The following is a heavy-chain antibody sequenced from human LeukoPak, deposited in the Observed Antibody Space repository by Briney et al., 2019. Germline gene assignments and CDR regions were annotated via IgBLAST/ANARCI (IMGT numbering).Heavy chain of an antibody. CDR2: ISESSSFI. D-gene: IGHD2-8*01. J-gene: IGHJ5*02. CDR3: ARQRGYCSSGVCRGWFDP. CDR1: GFTFRNYN. V-gene: IGHV3-21*01. Sequence: GGSLRLSCAASGFTFRNYNMNWIRQAPGKGLEWVSSISESSSFIQYADSLKGRFAISRDNAKNSLYLQMNSLRAEDTAVYYCARQRGYCSSGVCRGWFDPWGQGTLVTVSS.